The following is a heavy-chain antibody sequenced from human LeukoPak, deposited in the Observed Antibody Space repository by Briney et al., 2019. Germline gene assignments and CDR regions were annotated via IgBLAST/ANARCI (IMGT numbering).Heavy chain of an antibody. J-gene: IGHJ3*02. CDR2: INPNSGGT. D-gene: IGHD3-10*01. Sequence: ASVKVSCKASGYTFTGYYMHWVRQAPGQGLEWMGWINPNSGGTNYAQKVQGRVTMTRDTSISTAYMEMSRLRSDDTAVYYCAREAPRYYGSGTNPPDAFDIWGQGTMVTVSS. CDR3: AREAPRYYGSGTNPPDAFDI. CDR1: GYTFTGYY. V-gene: IGHV1-2*02.